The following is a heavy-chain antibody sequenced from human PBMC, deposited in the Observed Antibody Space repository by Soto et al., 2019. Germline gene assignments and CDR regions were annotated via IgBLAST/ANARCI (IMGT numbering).Heavy chain of an antibody. CDR1: AYTFTSYG. CDR2: ISAANGDT. Sequence: ASVKVSCKSSAYTFTSYGISWVRQAPGQGLEWLGWISAANGDTNYAQELQGRLTLATDTSTSTAYLELRSLRSDDTAVYYCATERQFVGVGYYYALDVWGQGTTVTVSS. J-gene: IGHJ6*02. CDR3: ATERQFVGVGYYYALDV. V-gene: IGHV1-18*04. D-gene: IGHD6-6*01.